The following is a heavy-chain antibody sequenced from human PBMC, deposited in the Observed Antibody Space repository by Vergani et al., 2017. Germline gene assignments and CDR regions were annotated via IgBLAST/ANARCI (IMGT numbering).Heavy chain of an antibody. V-gene: IGHV4-59*08. D-gene: IGHD6-19*01. CDR1: DGSISSYY. CDR2: IYYSGST. Sequence: QVQLQESGPGLVKPSETLSLTCTVSDGSISSYYWSWIRQPPGKGLEWIGYIYYSGSTNYNPSLKSRVTISVDTSKNQFSLKLSSVTAADTAVYYCARHGGYSSGWYVDYYYYYGMDVWGQGTTVTVSS. CDR3: ARHGGYSSGWYVDYYYYYGMDV. J-gene: IGHJ6*02.